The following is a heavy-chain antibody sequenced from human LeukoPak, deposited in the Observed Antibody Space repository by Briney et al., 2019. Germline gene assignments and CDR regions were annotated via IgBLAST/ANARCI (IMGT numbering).Heavy chain of an antibody. V-gene: IGHV3-30*04. J-gene: IGHJ3*02. Sequence: PGRSLRLSCAASGFTFSSYAMHWVRQAPGKGLEWVAVISYDGSNKYYADSVKGRFTISRDNSKNTLYLQMNSLRAEDTAVYYCARNPDGYCSSTSCNDAFDIWGQGTMVTVSS. D-gene: IGHD2-2*03. CDR1: GFTFSSYA. CDR2: ISYDGSNK. CDR3: ARNPDGYCSSTSCNDAFDI.